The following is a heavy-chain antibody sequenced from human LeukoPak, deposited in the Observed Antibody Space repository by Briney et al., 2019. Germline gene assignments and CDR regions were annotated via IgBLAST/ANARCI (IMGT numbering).Heavy chain of an antibody. CDR1: GGSISSSSYY. CDR3: ARQNTYYDTLTGYLSFRLFDY. D-gene: IGHD3-9*01. Sequence: SETLSLTCTVSGGSISSSSYYWGWIRQPPGKGLEWIGSIYYSGSTYYSPSLKSRVTISVDTSKNQFSLKLSSVTAADTAVYYCARQNTYYDTLTGYLSFRLFDYWGQGTLVTVSS. J-gene: IGHJ4*02. CDR2: IYYSGST. V-gene: IGHV4-39*01.